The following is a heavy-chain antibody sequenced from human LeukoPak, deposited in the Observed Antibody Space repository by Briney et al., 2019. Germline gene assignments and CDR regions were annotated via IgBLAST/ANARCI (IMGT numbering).Heavy chain of an antibody. V-gene: IGHV4-4*07. CDR1: GGSISSYY. D-gene: IGHD3-10*01. CDR2: IYTSGST. J-gene: IGHJ4*02. Sequence: PSETLSLTCTVSGGSISSYYWSWIRQPAGKGLEWIGRIYTSGSTNYNPSLKSRVTMSVDTSKNQFSLKLSSVTAADTAVYYCARLYGSGSYYNDFDYWGQGTLVTVSS. CDR3: ARLYGSGSYYNDFDY.